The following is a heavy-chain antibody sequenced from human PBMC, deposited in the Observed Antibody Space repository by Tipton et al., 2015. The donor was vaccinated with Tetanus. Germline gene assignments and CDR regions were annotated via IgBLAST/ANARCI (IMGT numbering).Heavy chain of an antibody. V-gene: IGHV4-59*12. Sequence: TLSLTCTVSGGSISAYYWSWIRQPPGKGLEWIGYIYFNGSTKYNPSLKSRVAISVDASKTQFSLKLSSVTAADTAVYYCARDHRLSASYAGWFDPWGQGTLVTVSS. CDR2: IYFNGST. J-gene: IGHJ5*02. D-gene: IGHD1-26*01. CDR3: ARDHRLSASYAGWFDP. CDR1: GGSISAYY.